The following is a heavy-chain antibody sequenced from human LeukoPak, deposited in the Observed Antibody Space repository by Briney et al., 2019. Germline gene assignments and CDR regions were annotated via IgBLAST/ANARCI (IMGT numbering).Heavy chain of an antibody. J-gene: IGHJ4*02. CDR1: GFTFSDFY. V-gene: IGHV3-30-3*01. Sequence: GGSLRLSCAASGFTFSDFYMSWIRQTPGKGLEWVTVISSDVSNRYYADSVKGRFTISRDNSKNTLYLQMNSLRAEDTAVYYCARTAGDSSGYYHDYWGQGTLVTVSS. CDR2: ISSDVSNR. CDR3: ARTAGDSSGYYHDY. D-gene: IGHD3-22*01.